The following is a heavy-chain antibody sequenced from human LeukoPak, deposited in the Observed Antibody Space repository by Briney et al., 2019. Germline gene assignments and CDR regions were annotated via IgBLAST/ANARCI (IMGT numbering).Heavy chain of an antibody. Sequence: ASVKVSCKASENTFTNYYMHWVRQAPGQGLEWLGIVNPNGGRTAYAQNFQGRVSMTRDTSTTTVYMELSSLRSDDTAVYYCARDMSTAVTPISYAFDVWGQGTMVTVSS. CDR1: ENTFTNYY. J-gene: IGHJ3*01. CDR2: VNPNGGRT. V-gene: IGHV1-46*01. D-gene: IGHD4-23*01. CDR3: ARDMSTAVTPISYAFDV.